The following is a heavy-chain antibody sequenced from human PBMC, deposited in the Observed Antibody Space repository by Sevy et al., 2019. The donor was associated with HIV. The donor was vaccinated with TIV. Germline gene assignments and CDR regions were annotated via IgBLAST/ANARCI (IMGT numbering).Heavy chain of an antibody. Sequence: GGSLRLSCAASGFTFSDYYMSWIRQAPGKGLEWVSYISSSGSTIYYADSVKGRFTISRDNTKNSLYLQMNSLRAEDTAVYYCARCGSSWFYNLDYWGQGTLVTVSS. CDR2: ISSSGSTI. D-gene: IGHD6-13*01. CDR1: GFTFSDYY. J-gene: IGHJ4*02. CDR3: ARCGSSWFYNLDY. V-gene: IGHV3-11*01.